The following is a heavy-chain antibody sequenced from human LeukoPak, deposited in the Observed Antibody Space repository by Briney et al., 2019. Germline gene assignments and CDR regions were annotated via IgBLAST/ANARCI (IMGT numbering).Heavy chain of an antibody. V-gene: IGHV3-21*01. CDR1: GFTFSSYS. Sequence: GGSLRLSCAASGFTFSSYSMNWVRQAPGKGLEWVSSISSSSSHIYYADSVKGRFTISRDNAKNSLFLQMNSLRAEDTAVYYCARSNYYDSSGYPSFDNWGQGTLVTVSS. J-gene: IGHJ4*02. D-gene: IGHD3-22*01. CDR2: ISSSSSHI. CDR3: ARSNYYDSSGYPSFDN.